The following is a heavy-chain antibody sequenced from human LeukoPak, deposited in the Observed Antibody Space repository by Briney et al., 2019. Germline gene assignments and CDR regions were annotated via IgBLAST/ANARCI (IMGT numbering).Heavy chain of an antibody. Sequence: ASVKVSCKAPGGTFSSYAISWVRQAPGQGLEWMGGIIPIFGTANHAQKFQGRVTITTDESTSTAYMELSSLRSEDTAVYYCARVHEDSSYYYDSSGYHLDYWGQGTLVTVSS. CDR2: IIPIFGTA. J-gene: IGHJ4*02. D-gene: IGHD3-22*01. CDR1: GGTFSSYA. CDR3: ARVHEDSSYYYDSSGYHLDY. V-gene: IGHV1-69*05.